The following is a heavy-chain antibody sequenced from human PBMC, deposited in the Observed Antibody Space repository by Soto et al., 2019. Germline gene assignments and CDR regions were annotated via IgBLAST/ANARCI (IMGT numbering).Heavy chain of an antibody. V-gene: IGHV3-21*01. J-gene: IGHJ6*03. D-gene: IGHD2-8*01. Sequence: PGGSLRLSCAASGFTFSSYSMNWVRQAPGKGLEWVSSISSSSSYIYYADSVKGRFTISRDNAKNSLYLQMNSLRAEDTAVYYCARVPNLDYYYYMDVWGKGTTVTVSS. CDR3: ARVPNLDYYYYMDV. CDR1: GFTFSSYS. CDR2: ISSSSSYI.